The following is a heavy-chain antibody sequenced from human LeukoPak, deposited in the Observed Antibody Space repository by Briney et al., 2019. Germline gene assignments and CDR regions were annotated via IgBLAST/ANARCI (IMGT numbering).Heavy chain of an antibody. CDR1: GYTFTSYG. Sequence: GASVKVSCKASGYTFTSYGISWVRQAPGQGLEWMGWINAYNGNTDYAQKLQGRVTMTTGTSTSTAYMELRSLRSDDTPVYYCARDHQRLLWFGELLGAFDIWGQGTMVTASS. V-gene: IGHV1-18*01. D-gene: IGHD3-10*01. CDR2: INAYNGNT. J-gene: IGHJ3*02. CDR3: ARDHQRLLWFGELLGAFDI.